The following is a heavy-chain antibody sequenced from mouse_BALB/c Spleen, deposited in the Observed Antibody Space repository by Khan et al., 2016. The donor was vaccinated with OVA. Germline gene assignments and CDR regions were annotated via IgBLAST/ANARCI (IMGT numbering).Heavy chain of an antibody. CDR1: GFSLSRYN. CDR3: ARAYYRYDGYYAMDY. J-gene: IGHJ4*01. Sequence: QVQLKQSGPGLVAPSQSLSITCTVSGFSLSRYNIHWVRQPPGKGLEWLGMIWGGGGTDYNSTLKSRLSISKDNSKSQVFLKMNSLQTDDTAMYYCARAYYRYDGYYAMDYWGQGTPFTVSS. D-gene: IGHD2-14*01. CDR2: IWGGGGT. V-gene: IGHV2-6-4*01.